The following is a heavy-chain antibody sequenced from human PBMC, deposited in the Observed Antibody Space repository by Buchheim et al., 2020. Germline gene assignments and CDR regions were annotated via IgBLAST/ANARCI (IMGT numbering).Heavy chain of an antibody. CDR1: GFIFSDYY. J-gene: IGHJ6*02. Sequence: QVQLVESGGGLVKPGGSLRLSCVPSGFIFSDYYMSWIRQGPGKGLEWISYISSSGSTIYYADSVKGRFTISRDNAKNSLYLQMNSLRAEDTAVYYCARAARIAAAGDYYYYGMDVWGQGTT. CDR2: ISSSGSTI. D-gene: IGHD6-13*01. V-gene: IGHV3-11*01. CDR3: ARAARIAAAGDYYYYGMDV.